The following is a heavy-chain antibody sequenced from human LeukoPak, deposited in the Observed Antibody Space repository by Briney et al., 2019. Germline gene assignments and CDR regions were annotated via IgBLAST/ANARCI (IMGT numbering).Heavy chain of an antibody. J-gene: IGHJ6*03. D-gene: IGHD3-10*01. Sequence: GGSLRLSCAASGFTFSSFWMNRVRQAPGKGLEWVANIKQDGSEKYYLDSVKGRFTISRDNAKNSLFLQMNSLRVEDTAVYYCAREAGSGTYRGKYYYYYMDVWGKGTTVTASS. CDR3: AREAGSGTYRGKYYYYYMDV. V-gene: IGHV3-7*01. CDR1: GFTFSSFW. CDR2: IKQDGSEK.